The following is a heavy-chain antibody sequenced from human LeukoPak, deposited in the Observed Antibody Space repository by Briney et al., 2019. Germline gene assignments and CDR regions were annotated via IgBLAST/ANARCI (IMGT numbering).Heavy chain of an antibody. V-gene: IGHV1-2*02. J-gene: IGHJ4*02. D-gene: IGHD3-10*01. CDR1: GYTFTGYY. Sequence: ASVKVSCKASGYTFTGYYMHWVRQAPGQGLEWMGWINPNSGGTNYAQKFQGRVTMTRDTSTSTVYMELSSLRSEDTAVYYCARREYQGEYFDYWGQGTLVTVSS. CDR3: ARREYQGEYFDY. CDR2: INPNSGGT.